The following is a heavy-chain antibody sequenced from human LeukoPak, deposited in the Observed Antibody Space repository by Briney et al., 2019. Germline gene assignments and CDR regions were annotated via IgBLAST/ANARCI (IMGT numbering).Heavy chain of an antibody. Sequence: GASVKISCKASGYTFIRYAINWLRQAPGQGLEWMGGIIPIFGTANYAQKFQGRVTITADESTSTAYMELSSLRSEDTAVYYCARGADSSGYYPFDYWGQGTLVTVSS. CDR3: ARGADSSGYYPFDY. CDR1: GYTFIRYA. CDR2: IIPIFGTA. J-gene: IGHJ4*02. V-gene: IGHV1-69*13. D-gene: IGHD3-22*01.